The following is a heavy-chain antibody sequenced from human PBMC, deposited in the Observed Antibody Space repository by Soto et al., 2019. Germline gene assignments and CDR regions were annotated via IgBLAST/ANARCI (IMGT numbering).Heavy chain of an antibody. J-gene: IGHJ6*02. CDR3: AREGEMPYYYYGLDV. CDR1: GYTFTTYG. CDR2: ISGYNGHT. Sequence: QVQLVQSGAEVRKPGASVKVSCKASGYTFTTYGISWVRQAPGQGLEWMGWISGYNGHTKYAQKFQGRVTMTTDTSTSPVYMDLRSLRSDDTAVYYCAREGEMPYYYYGLDVWGQGTTVTVSS. D-gene: IGHD3-16*01. V-gene: IGHV1-18*01.